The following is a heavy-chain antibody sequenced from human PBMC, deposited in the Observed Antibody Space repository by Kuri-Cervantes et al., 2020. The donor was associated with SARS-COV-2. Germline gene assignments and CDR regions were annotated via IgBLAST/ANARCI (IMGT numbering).Heavy chain of an antibody. CDR1: GYTFTSYA. Sequence: ASVKVSCKASGYTFTSYAMHWVRQAPGQRLEWMGWINAGNGNTKYSQKFQGRVTITRDTSASTAYMELSSLRSEDTAVYYCARDRITMVRGVIIEDDYWGQGTLVTCYS. V-gene: IGHV1-3*01. CDR3: ARDRITMVRGVIIEDDY. J-gene: IGHJ4*02. CDR2: INAGNGNT. D-gene: IGHD3-10*01.